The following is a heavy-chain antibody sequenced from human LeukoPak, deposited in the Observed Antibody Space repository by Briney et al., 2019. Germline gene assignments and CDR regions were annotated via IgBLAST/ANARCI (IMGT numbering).Heavy chain of an antibody. CDR1: GFTFSSYA. CDR2: ISGSGGST. V-gene: IGHV3-23*01. D-gene: IGHD3-22*01. CDR3: AKVDSSGYYYGGEFDY. J-gene: IGHJ4*02. Sequence: PGGSPRLSCAASGFTFSSYAMSWVRQAPGKGLEWVSAISGSGGSTYYADSVKGRFTISRDNSKNTLYLQMNSLRAEDTAVYYCAKVDSSGYYYGGEFDYWGQGTLVTVSS.